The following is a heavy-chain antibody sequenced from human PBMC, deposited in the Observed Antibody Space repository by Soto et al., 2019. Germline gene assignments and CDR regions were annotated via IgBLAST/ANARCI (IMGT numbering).Heavy chain of an antibody. Sequence: SQALSLTCPSPGHSVSIKSSPWQCIRQSPLTVLECISMTYYSSKWSSNYAISLKSRITNNPDTSKNQFPLQLRAATPDDTALYCCARTGDYIVDYWGPGTEVAVSS. CDR3: ARTGDYIVDY. CDR2: TYYSSKWSS. V-gene: IGHV6-1*01. CDR1: GHSVSIKSSP. J-gene: IGHJ4*02. D-gene: IGHD7-27*01.